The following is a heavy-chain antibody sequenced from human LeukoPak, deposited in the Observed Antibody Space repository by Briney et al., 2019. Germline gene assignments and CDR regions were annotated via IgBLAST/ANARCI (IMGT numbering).Heavy chain of an antibody. V-gene: IGHV5-51*01. J-gene: IGHJ6*03. CDR3: AGLDSSYSLYYYYYMDV. CDR1: GYSFINFW. Sequence: GESLKISCTASGYSFINFWIGWVRQMPGKGLEWMGIIYPGDSDTRYSPSFQGQVTISADKSISTAYLQWSSLKASDTAMYYCAGLDSSYSLYYYYYMDVWGKGTTVTVSS. CDR2: IYPGDSDT. D-gene: IGHD6-6*01.